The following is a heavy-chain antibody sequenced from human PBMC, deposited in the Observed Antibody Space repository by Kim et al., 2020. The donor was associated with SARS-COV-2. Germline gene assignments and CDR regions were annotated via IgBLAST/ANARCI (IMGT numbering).Heavy chain of an antibody. J-gene: IGHJ5*01. D-gene: IGHD2-21*02. CDR3: ARDAPYCGGDCWFDY. CDR2: ISSGSGYI. Sequence: GGSLRLSCVASGFTFSSYSMNWVRQAPGKGLEWVSSISSGSGYINYADSLKGRFTISRDNAKNSLYLQMNSLRAEDTAVYYCARDAPYCGGDCWFDYWGQGTLVTVSS. CDR1: GFTFSSYS. V-gene: IGHV3-21*01.